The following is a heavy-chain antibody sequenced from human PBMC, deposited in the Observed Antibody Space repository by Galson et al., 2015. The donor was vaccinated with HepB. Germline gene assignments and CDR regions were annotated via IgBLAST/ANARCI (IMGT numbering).Heavy chain of an antibody. D-gene: IGHD4-17*01. J-gene: IGHJ4*02. CDR1: GFTFSSYA. CDR2: ISYDGSNK. CDR3: ARVGDYGDYGVY. Sequence: SLRLSCAASGFTFSSYAMHWVRQAPGKGLEWVAVISYDGSNKYYADSVKGRFTISRDNSKNTLYLQMNSLRAEDTAVYYCARVGDYGDYGVYWGQGTLVTVSS. V-gene: IGHV3-30*04.